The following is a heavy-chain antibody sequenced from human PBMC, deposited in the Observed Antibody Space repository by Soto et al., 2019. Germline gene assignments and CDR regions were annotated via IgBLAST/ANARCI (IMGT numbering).Heavy chain of an antibody. CDR2: ISFDGSNK. Sequence: PVGSLRLSCEASGFNFGSYAMHWVRQTPGKGLEWVAVISFDGSNKFYAESVKGRITISRDNSKNTLFLQMNSLRPEDTAVYYCASWLQWEHGFDIWGLGTMVTVSS. J-gene: IGHJ3*02. CDR1: GFNFGSYA. CDR3: ASWLQWEHGFDI. V-gene: IGHV3-30-3*01. D-gene: IGHD2-2*01.